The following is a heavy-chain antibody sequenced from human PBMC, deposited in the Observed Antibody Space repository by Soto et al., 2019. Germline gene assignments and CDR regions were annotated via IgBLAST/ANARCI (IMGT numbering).Heavy chain of an antibody. CDR3: ASLSGSYSSSPYYYYGMDV. J-gene: IGHJ6*02. Sequence: QVQLVESGGGVVQPGRSLRLSCAASGFTFSSYGMHWVRQAPGKGLEWVAVIWYDGSNKYYADSVKGRFTISRDNSKNTLYLQMNSLRAEDTAVYYCASLSGSYSSSPYYYYGMDVWGQGTTVTVSS. V-gene: IGHV3-33*01. CDR1: GFTFSSYG. D-gene: IGHD1-26*01. CDR2: IWYDGSNK.